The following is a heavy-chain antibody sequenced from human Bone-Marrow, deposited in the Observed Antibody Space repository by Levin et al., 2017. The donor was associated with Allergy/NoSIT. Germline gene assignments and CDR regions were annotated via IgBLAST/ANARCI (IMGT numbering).Heavy chain of an antibody. CDR3: ARDKNTGYVGDY. CDR2: IKGNADGRTV. CDR1: GFSFTDAW. Sequence: GESLKISCETSGFSFTDAWMTWVRQTPGKGLEWVGRIKGNADGRTVDYAAPVKGRFTISTDDSKDILYLQMNSLKTEDTAVYYCARDKNTGYVGDYWGQGTLVTVSS. V-gene: IGHV3-15*01. J-gene: IGHJ4*02. D-gene: IGHD5-12*01.